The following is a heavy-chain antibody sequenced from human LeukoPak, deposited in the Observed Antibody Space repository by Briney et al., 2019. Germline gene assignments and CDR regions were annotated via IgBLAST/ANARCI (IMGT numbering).Heavy chain of an antibody. V-gene: IGHV5-10-1*01. J-gene: IGHJ6*02. Sequence: HGESLKISCKGSGYSFTSYWISWVRQMPGKGLEWMGRIDPSDSYTNYSPSFQGHVTISADKSISTAYLQWSSLKASDTAMYYCASPSLAAAGTDYYYGMDVWGQGTTVTVS. CDR1: GYSFTSYW. CDR2: IDPSDSYT. D-gene: IGHD6-13*01. CDR3: ASPSLAAAGTDYYYGMDV.